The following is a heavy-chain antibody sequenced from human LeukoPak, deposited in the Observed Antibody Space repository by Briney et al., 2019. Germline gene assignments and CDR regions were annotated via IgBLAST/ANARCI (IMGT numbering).Heavy chain of an antibody. CDR3: ARGPLDV. J-gene: IGHJ6*04. CDR1: GASISSYY. Sequence: SETLSLTCTVSGASISSYYWSWIRQPPGKGLEWIGYIYYSRSTNYNPSLKSRVTISVDTSKNQFSLKLSSVTAADTAVYYCARGPLDVWGKGTTVTVSS. V-gene: IGHV4-59*12. CDR2: IYYSRST.